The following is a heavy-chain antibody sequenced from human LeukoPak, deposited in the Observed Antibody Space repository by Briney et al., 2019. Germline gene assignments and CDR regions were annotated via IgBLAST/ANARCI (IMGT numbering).Heavy chain of an antibody. V-gene: IGHV3-7*01. D-gene: IGHD5-18*01. Sequence: GGSLRLSCAVSEFTFSNYWMTWVRQAPGKGLEWVANIKEEGSETFYVDSVKGRFTISRDNARNSLYLQMNSLRAEDTAVYYCAKDGPTAYFDYWGQGTLVTVSS. CDR2: IKEEGSET. J-gene: IGHJ4*02. CDR1: EFTFSNYW. CDR3: AKDGPTAYFDY.